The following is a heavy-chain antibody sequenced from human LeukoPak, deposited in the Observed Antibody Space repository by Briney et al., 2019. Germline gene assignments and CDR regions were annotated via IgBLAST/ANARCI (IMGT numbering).Heavy chain of an antibody. CDR1: GFTFSSYW. Sequence: PGGSLRLSCAASGFTFSSYWMSWVGQAPGKGLEWVANIKQDGSEKYYVDSVKGRFTISRDNAKNSLYLQMNSLRAEDTALYYCAKVGLRQDYFDYWGQGTLVTVSS. V-gene: IGHV3-7*03. J-gene: IGHJ4*02. CDR2: IKQDGSEK. D-gene: IGHD3-16*01. CDR3: AKVGLRQDYFDY.